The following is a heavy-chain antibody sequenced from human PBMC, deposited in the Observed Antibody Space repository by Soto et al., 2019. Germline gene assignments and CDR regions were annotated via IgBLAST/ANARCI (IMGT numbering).Heavy chain of an antibody. CDR3: AADGVFYYDSSGYQQGAFDI. CDR2: IVVGSGNT. V-gene: IGHV1-58*01. CDR1: GFTFTSSA. D-gene: IGHD3-22*01. J-gene: IGHJ3*02. Sequence: ASVKVSCKASGFTFTSSAVQWVRQARGQRLEWIGWIVVGSGNTNYAQKFQERVTITRDMSTSTAYMELSSLRSEDTAVYYCAADGVFYYDSSGYQQGAFDIWGQGTMVTVSS.